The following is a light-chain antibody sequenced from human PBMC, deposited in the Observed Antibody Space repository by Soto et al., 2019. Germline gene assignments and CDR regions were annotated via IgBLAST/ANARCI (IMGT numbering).Light chain of an antibody. V-gene: IGLV2-14*01. CDR3: YSYRSGSAHV. CDR1: SSAVGGYTR. CDR2: EVT. Sequence: QPVLTQPASVSGSPGQSNPISSTGTSSAVGGYTRASWYQQHPDKAPMLIIYEVTNRPSGISNRFSGSKSGDTASLTIYGIQAEDEADYYCYSYRSGSAHVVGHGTK. J-gene: IGLJ1*01.